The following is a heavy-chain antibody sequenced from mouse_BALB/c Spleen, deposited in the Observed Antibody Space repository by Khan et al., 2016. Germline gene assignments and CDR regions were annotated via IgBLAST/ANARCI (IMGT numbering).Heavy chain of an antibody. D-gene: IGHD2-2*01. CDR2: IWTGGGT. V-gene: IGHV2-9-2*01. CDR1: GFSLSSYD. CDR3: VRGGDDGDY. J-gene: IGHJ3*01. Sequence: QVQLKESGPGLVAPTQSLSITCTVSGFSLSSYDITWIRQPPGKGLEWLGVIWTGGGTNYNSAFMSRLSISKDNSKSQVFLIMNSLQTDDTAIYYCVRGGDDGDYWGQGTLVTVSA.